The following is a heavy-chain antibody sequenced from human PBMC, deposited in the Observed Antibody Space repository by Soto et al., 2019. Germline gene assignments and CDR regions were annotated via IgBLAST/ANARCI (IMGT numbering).Heavy chain of an antibody. J-gene: IGHJ1*01. Sequence: GGSLRLSCAASTLTVSLYGIQWVRQAPGKGLDWVAFISNDGGTKYYADSVKGRFTISRDNSKNTLYLQMNSLRAEDTAVYYCAKDHFSSSWYPEYFQHWGQGTLVTVSS. CDR1: TLTVSLYG. CDR2: ISNDGGTK. D-gene: IGHD6-13*01. V-gene: IGHV3-30*18. CDR3: AKDHFSSSWYPEYFQH.